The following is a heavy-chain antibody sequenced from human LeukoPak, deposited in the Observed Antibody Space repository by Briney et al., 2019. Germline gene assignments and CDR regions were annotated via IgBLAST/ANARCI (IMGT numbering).Heavy chain of an antibody. J-gene: IGHJ4*02. V-gene: IGHV4-4*07. CDR1: GGSISGYY. CDR2: IYSSGSA. Sequence: PETLSLTCTVSGGSISGYYWSWVRQPAGRGLEWIGRIYSSGSANYNPSLKSRVTMSVDTSNNQFSLKLTSVSAADTAVYYCAREYGDLDYWGQGTLVTVS. CDR3: AREYGDLDY. D-gene: IGHD4-17*01.